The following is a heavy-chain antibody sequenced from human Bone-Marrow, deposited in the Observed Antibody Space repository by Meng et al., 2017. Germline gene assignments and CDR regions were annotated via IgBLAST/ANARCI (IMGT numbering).Heavy chain of an antibody. D-gene: IGHD6-19*01. CDR2: IVVGSGNT. CDR3: AGIAVAGTLARSNYYYYYGMDV. V-gene: IGHV1-58*01. CDR1: GFTFTSSA. Sequence: SVKVSCKASGFTFTSSAVQWVRQARGQRLEWIGWIVVGSGNTNYAQKFQERVTITRDTSISTAYMELSRLRSDDTAVYYCAGIAVAGTLARSNYYYYYGMDVWGQGTTVTVSS. J-gene: IGHJ6*02.